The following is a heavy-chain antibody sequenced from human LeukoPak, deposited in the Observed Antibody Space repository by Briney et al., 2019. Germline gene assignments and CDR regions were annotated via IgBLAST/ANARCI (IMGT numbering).Heavy chain of an antibody. CDR1: GFTFSSYS. V-gene: IGHV3-21*04. Sequence: GGSLRLSCAASGFTFSSYSMSWVRQAPGKGLEWVSSISSSSSYIYYADSVKGRFTISRDNAKNSLYLQMNSLKIEDTAVYYCTRLGIAPRDFDYWGQGTLVTVSS. J-gene: IGHJ4*02. D-gene: IGHD6-6*01. CDR3: TRLGIAPRDFDY. CDR2: ISSSSSYI.